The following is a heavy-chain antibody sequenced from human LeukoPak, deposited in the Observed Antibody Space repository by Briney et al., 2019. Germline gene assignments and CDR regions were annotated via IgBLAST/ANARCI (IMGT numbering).Heavy chain of an antibody. D-gene: IGHD3-3*01. V-gene: IGHV3-9*01. CDR3: AKDMYYDFWSGYYTGNNYYYGMDV. Sequence: PGRSLRLPCAASGFTFDDYAMHWVRQAPGKGLEWVSGISWNSGSIGYADSVKGRFTISRDNAKNSLYLQMNSLRAEDTALYYCAKDMYYDFWSGYYTGNNYYYGMDVWGQGTTVTVSS. CDR2: ISWNSGSI. J-gene: IGHJ6*02. CDR1: GFTFDDYA.